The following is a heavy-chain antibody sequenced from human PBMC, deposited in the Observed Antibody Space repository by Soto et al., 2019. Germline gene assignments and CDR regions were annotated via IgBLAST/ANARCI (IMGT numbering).Heavy chain of an antibody. CDR1: GFTFSSYA. V-gene: IGHV3-23*01. Sequence: GGSLRLSCAASGFTFSSYAMSWVRQAPGKGLEWVSAISGSGGSTYYADSVKGRFTISRDNSKNPLYLQMNSLRAEDTAVNYCAKDQTDIVLMVYAFNYMDVWGKGTTVTVSS. CDR2: ISGSGGST. J-gene: IGHJ6*03. CDR3: AKDQTDIVLMVYAFNYMDV. D-gene: IGHD2-8*01.